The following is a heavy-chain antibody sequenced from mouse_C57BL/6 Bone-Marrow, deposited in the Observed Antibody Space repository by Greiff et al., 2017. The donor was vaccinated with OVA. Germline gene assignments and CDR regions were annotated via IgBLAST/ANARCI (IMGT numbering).Heavy chain of an antibody. D-gene: IGHD2-4*01. CDR3: ARQEGMITSYFDY. CDR2: ISSGGSYT. J-gene: IGHJ2*01. V-gene: IGHV5-6*01. CDR1: GFTFSSYG. Sequence: DVQLVESGGDLVKPGGSLKLSCAASGFTFSSYGMSWVRQTPDKRLEWVATISSGGSYTYYPDSVKGRFTISRDNAKNTLYLQMSSLKSEDTAMDYCARQEGMITSYFDYWGQGTTLTVSS.